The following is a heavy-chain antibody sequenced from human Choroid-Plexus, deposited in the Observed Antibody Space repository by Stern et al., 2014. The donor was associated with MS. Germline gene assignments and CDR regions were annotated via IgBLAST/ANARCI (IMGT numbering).Heavy chain of an antibody. CDR3: AKDRQYLTYFFDH. CDR2: VSYDGSNK. V-gene: IGHV3-30*18. D-gene: IGHD2/OR15-2a*01. Sequence: VQLVESGGGGVQPGRPLGLSCVASGFPFGSCAMHWVRQAPGKGREGVAGVSYDGSNKYYADSVKGRFTISRDNSQNTLYMQMSSLRPEDTAVYYCAKDRQYLTYFFDHWGQGSLVTVSS. J-gene: IGHJ5*02. CDR1: GFPFGSCA.